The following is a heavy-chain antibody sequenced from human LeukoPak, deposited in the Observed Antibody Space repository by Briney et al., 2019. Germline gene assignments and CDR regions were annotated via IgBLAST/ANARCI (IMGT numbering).Heavy chain of an antibody. D-gene: IGHD2-2*01. Sequence: GSSVKVSCKASGGTFSSYAISWVRQAPGQGLEWMGGIIPIFGTANYAQKFQGRVTITADESTSTAYMELSSLRSEDTAVYYCARDTVVVPAAKASRRSYFHYYYGMDVWGQGTTVTVSS. CDR2: IIPIFGTA. CDR3: ARDTVVVPAAKASRRSYFHYYYGMDV. V-gene: IGHV1-69*01. CDR1: GGTFSSYA. J-gene: IGHJ6*02.